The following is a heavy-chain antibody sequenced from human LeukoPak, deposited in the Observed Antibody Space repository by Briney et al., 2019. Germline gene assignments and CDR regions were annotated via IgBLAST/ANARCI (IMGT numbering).Heavy chain of an antibody. CDR1: GGSISSYY. CDR3: ARRGAEEYHFDY. J-gene: IGHJ4*02. V-gene: IGHV4-4*08. CDR2: IYISGTT. Sequence: SETLSLTCTVSGGSISSYYWSWFRQPPGKGLEWIAYIYISGTTNYNPSLKSRVTISVDTSKNQFSLKLSSVTAADTAVYYCARRGAEEYHFDYWGQGTLVTVSS. D-gene: IGHD6-6*01.